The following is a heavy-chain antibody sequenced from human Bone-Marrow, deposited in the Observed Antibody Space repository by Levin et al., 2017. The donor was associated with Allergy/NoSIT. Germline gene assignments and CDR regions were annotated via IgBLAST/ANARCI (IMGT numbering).Heavy chain of an antibody. CDR2: VNPSGGRT. CDR1: GYTFTSHY. CDR3: ARASPGHGGWFFDF. V-gene: IGHV1-46*01. Sequence: GESLKISCQASGYTFTSHYVHWVRQAPGQAPEWMGVVNPSGGRTNYAQKFTGRVTMTSDTSTSTVYMELSGLGSDDTAVFYCARASPGHGGWFFDFWGQGTLVTVSS. D-gene: IGHD6-19*01. J-gene: IGHJ4*02.